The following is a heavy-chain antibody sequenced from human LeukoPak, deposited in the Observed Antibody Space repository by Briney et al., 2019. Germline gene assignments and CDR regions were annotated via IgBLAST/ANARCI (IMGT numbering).Heavy chain of an antibody. D-gene: IGHD2-2*01. CDR1: GGSFSGYY. V-gene: IGHV4-34*01. CDR3: ARAGIVVIPAAMPQY. J-gene: IGHJ4*02. Sequence: SETLSLTCAVYGGSFSGYYWSLIRQPPGKGLEWIGEINHSGSTNYNPSLKSRVTISVDTSKNQFSLKLSSVTAADTAVYYCARAGIVVIPAAMPQYWGQGTLVTVSS. CDR2: INHSGST.